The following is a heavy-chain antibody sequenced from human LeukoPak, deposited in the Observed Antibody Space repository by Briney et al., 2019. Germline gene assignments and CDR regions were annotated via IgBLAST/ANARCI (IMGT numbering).Heavy chain of an antibody. Sequence: PGGSLRLSCAASGFTFSSYGMHWVRQAPGKGLEWVAVISYDGSNKYYADSVKGRFTIFRDNSKNTLYLQMNSLRAEDTAVYYCAKAAQQQLGKYYFDYWGQGTLVTVSS. CDR2: ISYDGSNK. CDR1: GFTFSSYG. V-gene: IGHV3-30*18. CDR3: AKAAQQQLGKYYFDY. D-gene: IGHD6-13*01. J-gene: IGHJ4*02.